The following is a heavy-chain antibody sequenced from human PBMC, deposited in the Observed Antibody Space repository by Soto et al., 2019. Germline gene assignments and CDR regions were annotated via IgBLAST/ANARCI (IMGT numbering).Heavy chain of an antibody. CDR2: ISGSGGRT. J-gene: IGHJ2*01. CDR1: GFTFSSYA. D-gene: IGHD2-15*01. CDR3: AKERSNDGGNSNGYFDL. Sequence: ELQLLESGGGLVQPGGSLRLSCAASGFTFSSYAMSWVRQSPGKGLEWVSGISGSGGRTYYAGSVKGRFTISRDNSMNTAYLQMNSLRVEDTAVYYCAKERSNDGGNSNGYFDLWGRGTLVTVSS. V-gene: IGHV3-23*01.